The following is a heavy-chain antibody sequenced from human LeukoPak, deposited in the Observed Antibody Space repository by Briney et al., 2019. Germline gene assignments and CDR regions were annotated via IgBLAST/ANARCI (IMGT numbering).Heavy chain of an antibody. V-gene: IGHV3-48*01. J-gene: IGHJ4*02. D-gene: IGHD1-26*01. CDR1: GFTFSSYS. Sequence: GGSLRLSCAASGFTFSSYSMNWVRQAPGKGLEWVSYISSSSRTIYYADSVKGRFTISRDNAKNSLYLQMNSLRAEDTAVYYCARDGRWRGATDYWGQGTLVTVSS. CDR3: ARDGRWRGATDY. CDR2: ISSSSRTI.